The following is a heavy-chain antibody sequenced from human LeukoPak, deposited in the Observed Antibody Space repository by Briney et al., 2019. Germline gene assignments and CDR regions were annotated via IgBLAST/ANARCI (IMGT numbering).Heavy chain of an antibody. Sequence: GGSLRLSCAASGCTFSSYGMHWVRQAPGKGLEWVAFIRYDGSNEYYADSVKGRFTISRDNSKNTLYLQMNSLRPDDTAVYYCAKDSGSWSNYFDYWGQGTLVTVSS. V-gene: IGHV3-30*02. J-gene: IGHJ4*02. D-gene: IGHD6-13*01. CDR1: GCTFSSYG. CDR3: AKDSGSWSNYFDY. CDR2: IRYDGSNE.